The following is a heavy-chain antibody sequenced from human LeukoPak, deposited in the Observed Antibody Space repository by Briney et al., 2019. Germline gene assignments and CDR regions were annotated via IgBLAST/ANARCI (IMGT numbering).Heavy chain of an antibody. Sequence: GGSLRLSCAASGFTFSSYPMSWVRQAPGKGLEWVSSISGGGSNTYYADSVKGRFTISRDDSKTTLYLHMNSLRAEDTAVYYCAKYMPPAMQPFFDYWGQGTLVTVSS. CDR2: ISGGGSNT. CDR3: AKYMPPAMQPFFDY. D-gene: IGHD2-2*01. V-gene: IGHV3-23*01. CDR1: GFTFSSYP. J-gene: IGHJ4*02.